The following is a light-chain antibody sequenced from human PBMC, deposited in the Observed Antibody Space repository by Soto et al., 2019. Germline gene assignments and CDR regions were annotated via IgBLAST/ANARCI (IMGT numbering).Light chain of an antibody. CDR1: SSDVGGYNY. Sequence: QSALTQPPSAAGSPGQSVTISCTGTSSDVGGYNYVSWYQQHPGKAPKLMIYEVSERPSGVPDRFSGSKSGNTASLTVSGLQAEDEAHYYCSSYAGSNNEVFGGGTKLTVL. CDR2: EVS. J-gene: IGLJ2*01. V-gene: IGLV2-8*01. CDR3: SSYAGSNNEV.